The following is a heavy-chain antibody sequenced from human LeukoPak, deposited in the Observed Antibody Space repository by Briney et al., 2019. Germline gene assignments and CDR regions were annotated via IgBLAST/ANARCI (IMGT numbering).Heavy chain of an antibody. CDR3: ATLGYYDILTGYYKVRNYYYGMDV. Sequence: GGSLNISCKASGYSFTVYWIGWARHMPGKGLGWMGILNTGDSDTRYSTSFQGQVTISADKSISTAYLQWSSLKASDLAMYYCATLGYYDILTGYYKVRNYYYGMDVWGQGTTVTVSS. V-gene: IGHV5-51*01. CDR1: GYSFTVYW. J-gene: IGHJ6*02. CDR2: LNTGDSDT. D-gene: IGHD3-9*01.